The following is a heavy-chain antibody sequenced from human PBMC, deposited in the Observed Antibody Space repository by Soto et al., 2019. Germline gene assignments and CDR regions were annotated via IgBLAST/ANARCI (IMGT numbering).Heavy chain of an antibody. CDR1: GGSISSGGYS. V-gene: IGHV4-30-2*01. Sequence: SETLSLTCAVSGGSISSGGYSWSWIRQPPGKGLEWIGYIYHSGSTYYNPSLKSRVTISVDRSKNQFSLKLSSVTAADTAVYYCARQPRLEPHFDYWGQGTLVTVSS. CDR3: ARQPRLEPHFDY. D-gene: IGHD1-1*01. J-gene: IGHJ4*02. CDR2: IYHSGST.